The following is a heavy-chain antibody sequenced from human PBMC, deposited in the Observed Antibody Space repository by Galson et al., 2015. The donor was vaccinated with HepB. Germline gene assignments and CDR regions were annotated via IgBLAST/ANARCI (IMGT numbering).Heavy chain of an antibody. J-gene: IGHJ4*02. V-gene: IGHV1-69*10. Sequence: SVKVSCKASGGTFSSYAISWVRQAPGQGLEWMGGIIPILGIANYAQKFQGRVTITADKSTSTAYMELSSLRSEDTAVYYCAREGYCSSTSCYAGFDYWGQGTLVTVSS. D-gene: IGHD2-2*01. CDR2: IIPILGIA. CDR1: GGTFSSYA. CDR3: AREGYCSSTSCYAGFDY.